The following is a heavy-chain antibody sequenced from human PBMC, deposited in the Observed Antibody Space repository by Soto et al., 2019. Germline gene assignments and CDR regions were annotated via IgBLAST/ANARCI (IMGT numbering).Heavy chain of an antibody. D-gene: IGHD3-22*01. J-gene: IGHJ6*01. V-gene: IGHV3-48*02. CDR3: ARTLINPNSSGYYGYYYYGMDV. CDR2: ISSSSSTI. CDR1: GFTFSSYS. Sequence: EVQLVESGGGLVQPGGSLRLSCAASGFTFSSYSMNWVRQAPGKGLEWVSYISSSSSTIYYADSVKGRFTISRDNAKNSLYLQMNSLRDEDTAVYYCARTLINPNSSGYYGYYYYGMDVW.